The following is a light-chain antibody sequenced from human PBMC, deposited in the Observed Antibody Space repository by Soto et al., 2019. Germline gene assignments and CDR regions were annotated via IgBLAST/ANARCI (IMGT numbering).Light chain of an antibody. CDR3: CSYAGSSTPYV. V-gene: IGLV2-23*01. Sequence: SVLTQPASVSGSPGQSITISCTGTSSDVGSYNLVSWYQQHPGKAPKLMIYEGSKRPSGVSNRFSGSKSGNTASLTISGLQAEDEADYYCCSYAGSSTPYVFGTGTKVTDL. CDR1: SSDVGSYNL. J-gene: IGLJ1*01. CDR2: EGS.